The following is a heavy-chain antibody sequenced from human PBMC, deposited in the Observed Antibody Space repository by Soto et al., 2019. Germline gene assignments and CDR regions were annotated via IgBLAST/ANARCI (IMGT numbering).Heavy chain of an antibody. J-gene: IGHJ4*02. Sequence: SETLSLTCSVSGGSISGSYWSWIRQSPGKGLEWLGYVYYTGSTNYSPSLRSRVSISVDTSKNEFSLRLSSVTAADTAVYFCARSVAVPGAHTDYWGQGTQVTVSS. CDR1: GGSISGSY. V-gene: IGHV4-59*01. CDR2: VYYTGST. D-gene: IGHD6-19*01. CDR3: ARSVAVPGAHTDY.